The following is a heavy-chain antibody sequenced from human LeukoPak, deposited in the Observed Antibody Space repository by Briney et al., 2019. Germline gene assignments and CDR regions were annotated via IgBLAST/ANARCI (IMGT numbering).Heavy chain of an antibody. Sequence: GASVKVSCKASGYTFTNYGINWLRQAPGQGLEWMGWISAYNGNTNYAQRLQGRVTMTTDTSTSTAYMELRSLRSEDTAVYYCARAYCSGGSCYREWFDPWGQGTLATVSS. V-gene: IGHV1-18*01. CDR2: ISAYNGNT. J-gene: IGHJ5*02. CDR3: ARAYCSGGSCYREWFDP. CDR1: GYTFTNYG. D-gene: IGHD2-15*01.